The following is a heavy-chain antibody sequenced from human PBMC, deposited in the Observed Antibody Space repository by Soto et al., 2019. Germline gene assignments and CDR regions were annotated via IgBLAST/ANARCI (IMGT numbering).Heavy chain of an antibody. Sequence: QVQLQASGPGLVKPSQTLSLTCVVSGDSISTGGYYWSWIRQHPGKGLEWIGAIYFSGSTYYNPTLTSRVTMSVATPKNQFSLKLSSVTAADTAVYYCARDSHSQQPNHRCGGGYMDVWGKGTTVTVSS. V-gene: IGHV4-31*11. D-gene: IGHD3-16*01. CDR1: GDSISTGGYY. J-gene: IGHJ6*03. CDR3: ARDSHSQQPNHRCGGGYMDV. CDR2: IYFSGST.